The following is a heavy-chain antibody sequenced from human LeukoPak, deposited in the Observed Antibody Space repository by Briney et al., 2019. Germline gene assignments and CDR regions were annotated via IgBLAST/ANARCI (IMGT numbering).Heavy chain of an antibody. CDR3: ASEYSGYDNNWFDP. V-gene: IGHV1-8*01. D-gene: IGHD5-12*01. CDR1: GYTFTSYD. J-gene: IGHJ5*02. CDR2: MNPNSGNT. Sequence: GASVKVSCKASGYTFTSYDINWVRQATGQGLEWMGWMNPNSGNTGYAQKFQGRVTMTRKTSISTAYMELSSLRSEDTAVYYCASEYSGYDNNWFDPWGQGTLVTVSS.